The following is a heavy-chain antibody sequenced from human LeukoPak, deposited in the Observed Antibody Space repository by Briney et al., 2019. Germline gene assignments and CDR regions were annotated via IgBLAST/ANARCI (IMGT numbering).Heavy chain of an antibody. CDR3: AVTLSSWYVR. J-gene: IGHJ5*02. CDR1: GFTFSSYS. Sequence: GGSLRLSCAASGFTFSSYSMNWVRQAPGKGLEWVSYISSSSSTIYYADSVKGRFTISRDNAKNSLYLQMSSLRAEDTAVYYCAVTLSSWYVRWGQGTLVTVSS. CDR2: ISSSSSTI. V-gene: IGHV3-48*01. D-gene: IGHD2-21*02.